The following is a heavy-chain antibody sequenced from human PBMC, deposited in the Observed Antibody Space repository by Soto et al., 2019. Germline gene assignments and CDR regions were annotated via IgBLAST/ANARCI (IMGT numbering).Heavy chain of an antibody. D-gene: IGHD3-22*01. J-gene: IGHJ4*02. Sequence: PGGSLRLSCAASGFTFSSYWMHWVRQAPGKGLEWVSGISGPGDSRHYADSVKGRVTVFRDNSENTLYLQMNSLRAEDTAVYYCAKDRAISMIHDTQHLDCWGQGSLVTVSS. CDR2: ISGPGDSR. CDR3: AKDRAISMIHDTQHLDC. CDR1: GFTFSSYW. V-gene: IGHV3-23*01.